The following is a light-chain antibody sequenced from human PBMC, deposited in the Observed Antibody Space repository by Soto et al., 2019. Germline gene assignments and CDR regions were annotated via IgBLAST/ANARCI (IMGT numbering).Light chain of an antibody. CDR3: QRYNNWPQT. J-gene: IGKJ1*01. Sequence: EIVMTQSPATLSVSPGERATLSCRASQSVSSNLAWYRQKPGQAPRLLIYGASTRATGIPARFSGSGSGTEFTLTISSLQSEDFAVYYCQRYNNWPQTFGQGTKVEIK. V-gene: IGKV3-15*01. CDR2: GAS. CDR1: QSVSSN.